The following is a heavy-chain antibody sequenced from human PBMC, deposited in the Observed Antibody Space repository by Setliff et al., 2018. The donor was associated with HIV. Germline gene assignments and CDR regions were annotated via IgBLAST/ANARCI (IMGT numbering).Heavy chain of an antibody. V-gene: IGHV1-69*10. CDR3: ARGVYGDYEDY. CDR2: IIPILGIA. J-gene: IGHJ4*02. Sequence: ASVKVSCKASGGTFSSYAISWVRQAPGQGLEWMGGIIPILGIANYAQKFQGRVTITADKSTSTAYMELSSLRSEDTAVYYCARGVYGDYEDYWGQGTLVTVSS. CDR1: GGTFSSYA. D-gene: IGHD4-17*01.